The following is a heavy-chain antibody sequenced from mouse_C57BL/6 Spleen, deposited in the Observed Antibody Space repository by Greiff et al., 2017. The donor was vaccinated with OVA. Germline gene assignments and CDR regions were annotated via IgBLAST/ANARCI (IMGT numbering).Heavy chain of an antibody. CDR2: IYPGDGDT. CDR1: GYAFSSSW. V-gene: IGHV1-82*01. CDR3: AREGDAMDY. J-gene: IGHJ4*01. Sequence: VQLMESGPELVKPGASVKISCKASGYAFSSSWMNWVKQRPGKGLEWIGRIYPGDGDTNYNGKFKGKATLTADKASSTAYRQLSSLTSEDYAVYFCAREGDAMDYWGQGTSVTVSS.